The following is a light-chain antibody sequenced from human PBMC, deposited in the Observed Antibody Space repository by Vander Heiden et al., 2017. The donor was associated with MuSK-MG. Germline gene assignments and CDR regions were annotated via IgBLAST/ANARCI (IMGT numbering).Light chain of an antibody. CDR3: QVWDPSGDPHVV. Sequence: SYVLTQPPSVSVAPRQTATISCGVNNIGRNRVNWYQQKPGQAPVLVVYDDTDRPSGVPERFSGSNSGNTATLTISRAEAGDEADYYCQVWDPSGDPHVVFGGGTRLTVL. CDR2: DDT. J-gene: IGLJ2*01. CDR1: NIGRNR. V-gene: IGLV3-21*02.